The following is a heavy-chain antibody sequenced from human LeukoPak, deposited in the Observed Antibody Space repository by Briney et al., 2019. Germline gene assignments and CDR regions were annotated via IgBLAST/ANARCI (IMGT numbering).Heavy chain of an antibody. CDR1: GGSISSYY. J-gene: IGHJ1*01. CDR2: IYYSGST. CDR3: ASSGSDSDAEYFQH. V-gene: IGHV4-59*01. D-gene: IGHD1-26*01. Sequence: SETLSLTCTVSGGSISSYYWSWIRQPPGKGLEWIGYIYYSGSTNYNPSLKSRVTISVDTSKNQFSLKLSSVTAEDTAVYYCASSGSDSDAEYFQHWGQGTLVTVSS.